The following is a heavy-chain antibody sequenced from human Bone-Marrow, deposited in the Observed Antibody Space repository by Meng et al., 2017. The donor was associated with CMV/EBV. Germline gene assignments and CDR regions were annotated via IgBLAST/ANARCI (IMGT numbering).Heavy chain of an antibody. D-gene: IGHD3-10*01. CDR2: IYPDDSDI. CDR1: GYSFTNYW. Sequence: GESLKISWKGSGYSFTNYWIGWVRQMPGKGLEWMGIIYPDDSDIRYSPSFQGQVTISADKSISTAYLQWSSLRASDTAMYYCARPLFSSSHDEDYWGQGTLVTVSS. CDR3: ARPLFSSSHDEDY. V-gene: IGHV5-51*01. J-gene: IGHJ4*02.